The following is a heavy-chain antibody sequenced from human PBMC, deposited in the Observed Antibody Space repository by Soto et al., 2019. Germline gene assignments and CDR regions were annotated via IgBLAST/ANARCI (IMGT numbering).Heavy chain of an antibody. V-gene: IGHV3-23*01. Sequence: VQLLESGGGWVQPGGSLRLSCAASGLTFSSYAMSWVRQAPGKGLEWVSAISGSGGSTYYADSVKGRFTISRDNSKNTLYLQMNSLRAEDTAVYYCAKDLVGYCSGGSCYELNYWGQGTLVTVSS. CDR3: AKDLVGYCSGGSCYELNY. J-gene: IGHJ4*02. CDR1: GLTFSSYA. CDR2: ISGSGGST. D-gene: IGHD2-15*01.